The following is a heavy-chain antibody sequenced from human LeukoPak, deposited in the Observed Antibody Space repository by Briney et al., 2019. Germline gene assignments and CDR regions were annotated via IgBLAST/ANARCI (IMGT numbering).Heavy chain of an antibody. J-gene: IGHJ4*02. CDR1: GFTLSSYA. V-gene: IGHV3-30-3*02. Sequence: PGGSLRLSCAASGFTLSSYAMHWVRQAPGKGLEWVAVISYDGSNKYYADSVKGRFTIPRDKTRNTLYLQMNSLRAEDTAVYYCAKSAYYDASGYYREYYFDYWGQGTLVTVSS. CDR3: AKSAYYDASGYYREYYFDY. CDR2: ISYDGSNK. D-gene: IGHD3-22*01.